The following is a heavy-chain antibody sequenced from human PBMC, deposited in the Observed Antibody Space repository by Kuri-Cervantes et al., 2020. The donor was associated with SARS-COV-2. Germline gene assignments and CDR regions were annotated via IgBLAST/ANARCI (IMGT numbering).Heavy chain of an antibody. CDR2: IYTSGST. J-gene: IGHJ6*03. Sequence: SDTLSLTCTVSGGSISSYYWSGIRQPAGKGLEWIGRIYTSGSTNYTPSLKSRVTMSVDTSENQFSLKLSSVTAADTAVYFCARGNGFYMDVWGKGTTVTVSS. V-gene: IGHV4-4*07. CDR3: ARGNGFYMDV. CDR1: GGSISSYY. D-gene: IGHD1-1*01.